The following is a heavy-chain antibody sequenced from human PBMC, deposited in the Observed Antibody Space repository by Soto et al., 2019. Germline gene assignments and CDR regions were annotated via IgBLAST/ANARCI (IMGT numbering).Heavy chain of an antibody. CDR3: AWEEPAFRTTGMDV. J-gene: IGHJ6*02. V-gene: IGHV1-3*01. CDR1: GYTFTSYA. Sequence: ASVKVSCKASGYTFTSYAMHWVRQAPGQRLEWMGWINAGNGNTKYSQKFQGRVTITRDTSASTAYMELSSLRSEDTAVYYCAWEEPAFRTTGMDVWGQGTTVTVSS. D-gene: IGHD3-3*02. CDR2: INAGNGNT.